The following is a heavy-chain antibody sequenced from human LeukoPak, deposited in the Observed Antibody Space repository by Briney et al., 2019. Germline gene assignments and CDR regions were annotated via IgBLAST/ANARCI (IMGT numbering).Heavy chain of an antibody. CDR1: GCTFTGYY. Sequence: ASVKVSCKASGCTFTGYYMHWVRQAPGQGLEWMGRINPNSGGTNYAQKFQGRVTMTRDTSISTAYMELSRLRPDDTAVYYCALSGDYYDSSGYRAPFDPWGQGTPVTVSS. D-gene: IGHD3-22*01. CDR3: ALSGDYYDSSGYRAPFDP. V-gene: IGHV1-2*06. CDR2: INPNSGGT. J-gene: IGHJ5*02.